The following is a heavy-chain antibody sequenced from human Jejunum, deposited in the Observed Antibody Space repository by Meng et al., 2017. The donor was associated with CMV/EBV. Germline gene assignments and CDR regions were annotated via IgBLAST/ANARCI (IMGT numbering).Heavy chain of an antibody. CDR2: VNAGNGKT. CDR3: ASERWGSGYLDL. D-gene: IGHD4-23*01. J-gene: IGHJ2*01. V-gene: IGHV1-3*01. Sequence: CKASGHPFSNYAMHWVRQAPGQRLEWMGLVNAGNGKTRYSQKFQGRVTISRDTSASTVYMELSSLTSEDTAVYYCASERWGSGYLDLWGRGSLVTVSS. CDR1: GHPFSNYA.